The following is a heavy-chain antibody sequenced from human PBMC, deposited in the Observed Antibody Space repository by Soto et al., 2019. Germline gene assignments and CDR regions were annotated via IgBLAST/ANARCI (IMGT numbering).Heavy chain of an antibody. J-gene: IGHJ4*02. CDR3: TTSVTGTPRAIDY. CDR2: IKSKFDGGRI. D-gene: IGHD1-7*01. V-gene: IGHV3-15*01. Sequence: EVHLVESGGGPVKPGGSLRISCAASGFTFSGAWMSWVRQAQGKGLEWVGRIKSKFDGGRIDYAASVKGRFSISRDDSTNTLFLQMNSLKTEDTAVYFCTTSVTGTPRAIDYWGQGTLVTVSS. CDR1: GFTFSGAW.